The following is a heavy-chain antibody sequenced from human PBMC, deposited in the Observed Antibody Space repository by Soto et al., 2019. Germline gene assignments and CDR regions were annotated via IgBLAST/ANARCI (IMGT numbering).Heavy chain of an antibody. CDR2: ITGSGVTM. J-gene: IGHJ4*02. CDR3: ARDGGAPTFDFDS. V-gene: IGHV3-48*04. D-gene: IGHD3-16*01. CDR1: GFTFSGHS. Sequence: GGSLRLSCAASGFTFSGHSLNWIRQAPGKGLEWVSYITGSGVTMYADSVKGRFTISRDNAKNSLYLQMNGLRAEDTAVYYCARDGGAPTFDFDSWGQGTLVTVSS.